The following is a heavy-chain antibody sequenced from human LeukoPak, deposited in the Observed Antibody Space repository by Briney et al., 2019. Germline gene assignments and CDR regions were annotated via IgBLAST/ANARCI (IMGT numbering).Heavy chain of an antibody. CDR3: TRYDPAATGGWFDP. J-gene: IGHJ5*02. V-gene: IGHV4-34*01. Sequence: SETLSLTCAVYGGSFSGYYWSWLRQPPGKGREWIGEINHSGSTNYNPSLKSRVTISVDTSKSQFSLELSSVAAADTAVYYCTRYDPAATGGWFDPWGQGTLVTVSS. CDR2: INHSGST. D-gene: IGHD2-15*01. CDR1: GGSFSGYY.